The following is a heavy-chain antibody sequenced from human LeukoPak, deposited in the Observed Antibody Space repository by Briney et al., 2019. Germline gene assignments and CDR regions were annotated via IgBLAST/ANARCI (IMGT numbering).Heavy chain of an antibody. CDR3: AKDSGFAYSSSWYRVDAFDI. Sequence: PGGSLRLSCAASGFTFSSYSMNWVRQAPGKGLEWVSSISSSSSYIYYADSVKGRFTISRDNAKNSLYLQMNSLRADDTAVYYCAKDSGFAYSSSWYRVDAFDIWGQGTMVTVSS. D-gene: IGHD6-13*01. J-gene: IGHJ3*02. V-gene: IGHV3-21*04. CDR1: GFTFSSYS. CDR2: ISSSSSYI.